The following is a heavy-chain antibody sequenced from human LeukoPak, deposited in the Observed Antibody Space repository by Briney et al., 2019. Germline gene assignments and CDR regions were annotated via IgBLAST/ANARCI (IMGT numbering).Heavy chain of an antibody. J-gene: IGHJ4*02. V-gene: IGHV4-59*01. Sequence: SETLSLTCTVSGGSISSYYWSWIRQPPGKGLEWIGHIYYKGNTNYNSSLQSRVTISIDTSKTQFSLNLSSVTAADTGVYYCARDRGCGYFPGFDSWGQGTLVTVSS. CDR1: GGSISSYY. CDR2: IYYKGNT. D-gene: IGHD3-22*01. CDR3: ARDRGCGYFPGFDS.